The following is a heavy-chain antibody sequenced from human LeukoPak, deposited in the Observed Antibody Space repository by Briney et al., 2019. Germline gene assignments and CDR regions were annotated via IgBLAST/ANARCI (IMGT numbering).Heavy chain of an antibody. CDR1: GYIFTTYY. CDR2: INPNDGNT. D-gene: IGHD2-15*01. J-gene: IGHJ4*02. V-gene: IGHV1-46*01. Sequence: ASVKVSCKASGYIFTTYYMHWVRQAPGQGLGWMGIINPNDGNTSYAQQVQARITLTRDTSTSTVYMELSSLRSDDTAVYCCVVEGPFGYWGQGTLVTVSS. CDR3: VVEGPFGY.